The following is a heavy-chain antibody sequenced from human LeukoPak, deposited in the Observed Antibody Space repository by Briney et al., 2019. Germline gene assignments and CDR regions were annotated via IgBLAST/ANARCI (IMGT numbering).Heavy chain of an antibody. CDR3: ARGHCSGGSCYDNWFDP. V-gene: IGHV1-8*03. Sequence: VASVKVSCTASGYTFTSDDINWGRQATGQGLEWMGWMNPNSGNTDYAQKFQGRVTITRNTSMSTAYMELSSLRSEDTAVYYCARGHCSGGSCYDNWFDPWGQGTLVTVSS. CDR1: GYTFTSDD. J-gene: IGHJ5*02. CDR2: MNPNSGNT. D-gene: IGHD2-15*01.